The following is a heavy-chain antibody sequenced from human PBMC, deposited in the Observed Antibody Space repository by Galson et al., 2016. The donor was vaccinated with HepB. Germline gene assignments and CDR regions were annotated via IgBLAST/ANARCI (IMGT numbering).Heavy chain of an antibody. D-gene: IGHD3-10*01. Sequence: SETLSLTCTVSGGSISSSSYYWGWIRQPPGKGLDWIGSIYYRGSTYYNPSLKSRVSIFVDTSKNQFSLKLSSVPAADTGVYFCARHVAYGSGSYSPTNWFDPWGQGILVIVSS. CDR2: IYYRGST. J-gene: IGHJ5*02. V-gene: IGHV4-39*01. CDR1: GGSISSSSYY. CDR3: ARHVAYGSGSYSPTNWFDP.